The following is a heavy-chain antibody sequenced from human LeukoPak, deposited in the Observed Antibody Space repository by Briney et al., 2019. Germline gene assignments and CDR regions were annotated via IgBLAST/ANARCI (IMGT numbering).Heavy chain of an antibody. Sequence: SETLPLTCTVSGGSISSYYWSWIRQPPGKGLEWIGYIYYSGSTNYNPSLKSRVTISVDTSKNQFSLKLSSVTAADTAVYYCARDGSTYYFDYWGQGTLVTVSS. J-gene: IGHJ4*02. V-gene: IGHV4-59*01. CDR3: ARDGSTYYFDY. D-gene: IGHD1-26*01. CDR1: GGSISSYY. CDR2: IYYSGST.